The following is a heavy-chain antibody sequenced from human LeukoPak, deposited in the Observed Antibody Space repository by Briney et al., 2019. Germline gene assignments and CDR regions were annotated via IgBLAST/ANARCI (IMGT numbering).Heavy chain of an antibody. D-gene: IGHD4-11*01. CDR2: IDNSGST. CDR1: NASISSGGYF. V-gene: IGHV4-31*03. CDR3: ARFDHGNPRFDY. J-gene: IGHJ4*02. Sequence: SQTLSLTCSVSNASISSGGYFWSWIRLHPGKGLEWIGWINYIDNSGSTYNNPSLKSRVTMSLDTSKNQFSLKLTSMTAADAAVYFCARFDHGNPRFDYWGQGTLVTVSS.